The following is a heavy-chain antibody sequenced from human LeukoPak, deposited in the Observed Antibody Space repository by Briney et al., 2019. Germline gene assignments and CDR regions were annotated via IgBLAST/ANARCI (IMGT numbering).Heavy chain of an antibody. CDR1: GFTVSSNY. D-gene: IGHD5-24*01. CDR3: ARGMATIPYYYYGMDV. V-gene: IGHV3-53*01. Sequence: GGSLRLSCAASGFTVSSNYMSWVHQAPGKGLEWVSVIYSGGSTYYADSVKGRFTISRDNSKNTLYLQMNSLRAEDTAVYYCARGMATIPYYYYGMDVWGQGTTVTVSS. CDR2: IYSGGST. J-gene: IGHJ6*02.